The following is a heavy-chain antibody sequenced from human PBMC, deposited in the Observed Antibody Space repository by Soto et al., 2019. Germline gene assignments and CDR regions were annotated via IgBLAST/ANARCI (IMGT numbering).Heavy chain of an antibody. CDR2: ISAYNGNT. CDR1: GYTFTSYG. V-gene: IGHV1-18*01. Sequence: ASVKVSCKASGYTFTSYGISWVRQAPGQGLEWMGWISAYNGNTNYAQQLQGRVTMTTDTSTSTAYMELRSLRSADTAVYYCARARRGYDAFDVWGQGTMVTVSS. J-gene: IGHJ3*01. D-gene: IGHD3-10*01. CDR3: ARARRGYDAFDV.